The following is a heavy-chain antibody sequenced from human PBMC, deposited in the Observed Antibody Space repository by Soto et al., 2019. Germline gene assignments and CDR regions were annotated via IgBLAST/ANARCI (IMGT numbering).Heavy chain of an antibody. CDR2: ISAYNGNT. J-gene: IGHJ6*02. Sequence: ASVKVSCKASGYTFTSYGISWVRQAPGQGLEWMGWISAYNGNTNYAQKLQGRVTMTTDTSTSTAYMELRSLRSDDTAVYYCAREVPITIFGVVIIPSGYYYYGMDVWGQGTTVTVSS. V-gene: IGHV1-18*01. D-gene: IGHD3-3*01. CDR3: AREVPITIFGVVIIPSGYYYYGMDV. CDR1: GYTFTSYG.